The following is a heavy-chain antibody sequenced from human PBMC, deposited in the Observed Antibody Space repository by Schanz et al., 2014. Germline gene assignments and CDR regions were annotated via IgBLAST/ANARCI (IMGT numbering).Heavy chain of an antibody. CDR1: GFTFTNAW. D-gene: IGHD2-2*02. CDR3: TSMATIPRNWFDP. V-gene: IGHV3-15*01. Sequence: EVELVESGGGLVKPGGSLRLSCVVSGFTFTNAWMSWVRQAPGKGLEWVGRIKSNPDGGTTDYAKPVKGRFTISRDDSKNTLYLQMNSLKSEDTAVYYCTSMATIPRNWFDPWGQGTLVTVSS. J-gene: IGHJ5*02. CDR2: IKSNPDGGTT.